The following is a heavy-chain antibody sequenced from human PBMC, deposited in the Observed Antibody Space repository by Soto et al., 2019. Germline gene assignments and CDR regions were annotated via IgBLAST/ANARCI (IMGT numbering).Heavy chain of an antibody. Sequence: QVQLVQSGAEVKKPGASVKVSCKASGYTFTSYGISWVRQAPGQGLEWMGWISAHNGNTNYAQKLQGRVTMTTDTSTSTAYMELRSLRSDDTAVYYCARIPNPSGYSYGLWDVDYWGQGTLVTVSS. J-gene: IGHJ4*02. D-gene: IGHD5-18*01. CDR1: GYTFTSYG. CDR2: ISAHNGNT. V-gene: IGHV1-18*01. CDR3: ARIPNPSGYSYGLWDVDY.